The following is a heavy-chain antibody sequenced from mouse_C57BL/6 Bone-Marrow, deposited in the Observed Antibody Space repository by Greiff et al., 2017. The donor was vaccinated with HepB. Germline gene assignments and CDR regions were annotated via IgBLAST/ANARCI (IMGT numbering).Heavy chain of an antibody. CDR3: ASRWPY. CDR1: GFSLTSYG. D-gene: IGHD2-3*01. Sequence: VQLQESGPGLVQPSQSLSITCTVSGFSLTSYGVHWVRQSPGKGLEWLGVIWSGGSTDYNAAFISRLSISKDNSKSQVFFKMNSLQADDTAIYYCASRWPYWGQGTSVTVSS. CDR2: IWSGGST. J-gene: IGHJ4*01. V-gene: IGHV2-2*01.